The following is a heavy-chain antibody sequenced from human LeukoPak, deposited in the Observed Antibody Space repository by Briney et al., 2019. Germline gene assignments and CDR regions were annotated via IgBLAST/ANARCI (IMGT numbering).Heavy chain of an antibody. CDR2: LSNSGGIT. Sequence: PGGFLRLSCAVSGFTFSSSAMSWVRQAPGKGLEWVSSLSNSGGITDYADFVKGRFTISRDNSKNTLWLQINNLRAEDTALYYCARDYTSGWYWDYWGQGTLVTVSS. J-gene: IGHJ4*02. D-gene: IGHD6-19*01. CDR1: GFTFSSSA. V-gene: IGHV3-23*01. CDR3: ARDYTSGWYWDY.